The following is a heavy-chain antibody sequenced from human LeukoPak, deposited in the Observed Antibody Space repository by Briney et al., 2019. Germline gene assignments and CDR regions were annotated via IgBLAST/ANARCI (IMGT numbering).Heavy chain of an antibody. CDR1: GFTLSTYW. V-gene: IGHV3-74*03. CDR3: VRGLGDY. J-gene: IGHJ4*02. D-gene: IGHD3-16*01. CDR2: IDTDGRII. Sequence: GGTLRLSCAASGFTLSTYWMHWVRQGPGKALVWVARIDTDGRIITHADSVEGRFTISRDNAKNTVYLQMNDLRDEDTATYYCVRGLGDYWGQGTLVTVSS.